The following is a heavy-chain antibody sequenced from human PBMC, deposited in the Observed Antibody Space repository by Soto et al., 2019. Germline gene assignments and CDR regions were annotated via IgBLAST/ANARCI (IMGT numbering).Heavy chain of an antibody. CDR2: IIPIFGTA. D-gene: IGHD3-10*01. V-gene: IGHV1-69*13. CDR3: APGAGAPDSSYCGMEV. J-gene: IGHJ6*02. CDR1: GGTFSSYA. Sequence: SVKVSCKASGGTFSSYAISWVRQAPGRGLEWMGGIIPIFGTANYAQKFQGRVTITADESTSTAYMELRSLRSEDKAVYYCAPGAGAPDSSYCGMEVWGQGTTVTVSS.